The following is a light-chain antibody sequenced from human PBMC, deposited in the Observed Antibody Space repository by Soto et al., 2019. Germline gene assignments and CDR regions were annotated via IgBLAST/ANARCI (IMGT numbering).Light chain of an antibody. J-gene: IGKJ1*01. CDR3: QQYTSSPRT. Sequence: EIVLTQSPGTLSLSPGERATLSCRASQSVSSNYLAWYQQKPDQAPRVLIYHASSRATGIPDRFSGSGSGTDFTLTISRLETEDLAIYYCQQYTSSPRTFGQGTKVEIK. CDR1: QSVSSNY. CDR2: HAS. V-gene: IGKV3-20*01.